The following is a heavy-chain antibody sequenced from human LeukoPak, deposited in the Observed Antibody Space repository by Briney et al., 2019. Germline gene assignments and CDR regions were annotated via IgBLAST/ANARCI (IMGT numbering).Heavy chain of an antibody. CDR1: GYTFTSYY. J-gene: IGHJ3*02. CDR3: VRDGEVIIKPAASFPHDAFDI. V-gene: IGHV1-46*01. Sequence: ASVKVSCNAYGYTFTSYYMHWVRQAPGQGLEWMGIINPSGGSTNYAPKFQGRVTMTRDTATSTVYMELRSLRSDDTAVYYCVRDGEVIIKPAASFPHDAFDIWGQGTMVIVSS. CDR2: INPSGGST. D-gene: IGHD3-10*01.